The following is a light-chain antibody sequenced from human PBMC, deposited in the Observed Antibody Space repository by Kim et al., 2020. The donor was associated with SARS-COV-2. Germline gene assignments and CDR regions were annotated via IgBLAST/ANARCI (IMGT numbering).Light chain of an antibody. CDR1: KLADKY. CDR3: QAWDSSTVV. Sequence: VYPGQTAGITCYGEKLADKYACWYQQKPGQSPVLVIYQDSKRPSGIPERFSGSNSGNTATLTVSGTQAMDEADYYCQAWDSSTVVFGGGTQLTVL. CDR2: QDS. J-gene: IGLJ2*01. V-gene: IGLV3-1*01.